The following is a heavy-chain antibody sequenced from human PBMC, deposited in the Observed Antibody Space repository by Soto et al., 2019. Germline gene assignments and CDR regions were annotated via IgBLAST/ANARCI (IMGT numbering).Heavy chain of an antibody. D-gene: IGHD2-2*01. CDR2: INHSGST. CDR1: GGSFSGYY. Sequence: QVQLQQWGAGLLKPSETLSLTCAVYGGSFSGYYWSWIRQPPGKGLEWIGEINHSGSTNYNPSLKSRVTISVDTSKNQFSLKLSSVTAADTAVYYCARVKGGCSSTSCANWFDPWGQGTLVTVSS. V-gene: IGHV4-34*01. J-gene: IGHJ5*02. CDR3: ARVKGGCSSTSCANWFDP.